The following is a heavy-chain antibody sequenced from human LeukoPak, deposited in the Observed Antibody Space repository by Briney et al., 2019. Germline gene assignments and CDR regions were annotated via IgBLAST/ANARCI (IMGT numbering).Heavy chain of an antibody. D-gene: IGHD3-16*02. V-gene: IGHV3-21*01. CDR2: ISSSSSYI. CDR1: GFTFSSYS. CDR3: VRDSLGWPGLYDY. J-gene: IGHJ4*02. Sequence: KPGGSLRLSRAASGFTFSSYSLNWVRQAPGKGLEWVSSISSSSSYIYYADSVKGRFTISRDNAKNSLYLQMNSLRAEDTAVYYCVRDSLGWPGLYDYWGQGTLVTVSS.